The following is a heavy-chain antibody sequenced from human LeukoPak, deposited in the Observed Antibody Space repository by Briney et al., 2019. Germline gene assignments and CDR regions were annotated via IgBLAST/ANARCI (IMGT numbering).Heavy chain of an antibody. CDR3: ARDHDWGFDY. D-gene: IGHD2-21*01. CDR2: ISSSHI. J-gene: IGHJ4*02. CDR1: GFTFKDYS. V-gene: IGHV3-48*01. Sequence: GGSLRLSCAASGFTFKDYSMNWVRQAPGKGLEFVSYISSSHIYYADSVRGRSTISRDNAKNSLYLEMNSLRAEDTAVYYCARDHDWGFDYWGQGILVTVSS.